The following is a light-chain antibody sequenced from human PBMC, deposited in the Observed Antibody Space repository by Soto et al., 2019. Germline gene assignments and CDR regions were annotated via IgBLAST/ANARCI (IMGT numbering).Light chain of an antibody. V-gene: IGKV1-5*01. Sequence: DIQMTQSPSTLSASVGDRVTITCRASQSISGWLAWYQQKPGKAPKLLIYDASSLESGVPSRFTGSGSGTGFTLPISSLQPDDFATYCCQQYNSYPFTFGPGTKVDIK. CDR2: DAS. CDR1: QSISGW. CDR3: QQYNSYPFT. J-gene: IGKJ3*01.